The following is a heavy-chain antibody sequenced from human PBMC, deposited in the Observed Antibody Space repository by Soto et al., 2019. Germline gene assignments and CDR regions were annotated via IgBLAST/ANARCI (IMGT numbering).Heavy chain of an antibody. D-gene: IGHD3-22*01. CDR3: AKENGDFYDNTGYYRHRGLDV. CDR2: ISGSGDDT. CDR1: GFTFSNYA. V-gene: IGHV3-23*01. J-gene: IGHJ6*02. Sequence: GGSLRLSCAGSGFTFSNYALNWVRLAPGKGLEWVSGISGSGDDTDYADSVKGRFTVSRDNSKNAVFLQMNSLRTGDTAIYYCAKENGDFYDNTGYYRHRGLDVWGQGTTVTVSS.